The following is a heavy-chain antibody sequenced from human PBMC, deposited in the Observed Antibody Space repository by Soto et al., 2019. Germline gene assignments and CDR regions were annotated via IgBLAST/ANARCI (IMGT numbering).Heavy chain of an antibody. J-gene: IGHJ4*02. CDR3: ARHVYYDSSGYYPSPYYFDY. Sequence: SDSLSLTCSDSGGSISTSSYYWGWIQQPPGNVLVWSESIYYSGISYYNPSLKSRVTISVDTSKNQFSLKLSSVTAADTAVYYCARHVYYDSSGYYPSPYYFDYWGQGTLVTVSS. V-gene: IGHV4-39*01. D-gene: IGHD3-22*01. CDR2: IYYSGIS. CDR1: GGSISTSSYY.